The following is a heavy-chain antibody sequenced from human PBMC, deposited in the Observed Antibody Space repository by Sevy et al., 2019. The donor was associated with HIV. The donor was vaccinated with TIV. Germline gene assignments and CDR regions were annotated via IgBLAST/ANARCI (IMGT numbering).Heavy chain of an antibody. CDR3: ARGARGYCGDDSYYFDY. CDR1: GGTFSSYA. J-gene: IGHJ4*02. D-gene: IGHD5-12*01. CDR2: IIPIFRTA. Sequence: ASVKVSCKASGGTFSSYAISWVRQAPGQGLERMGGIIPIFRTANYTQKFQGRVTISADESTSTAYMELSSLRSGDTALYYCARGARGYCGDDSYYFDYWGQGTVVTVSS. V-gene: IGHV1-69*13.